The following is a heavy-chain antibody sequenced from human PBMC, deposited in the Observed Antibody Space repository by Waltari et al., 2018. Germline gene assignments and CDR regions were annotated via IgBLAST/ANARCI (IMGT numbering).Heavy chain of an antibody. J-gene: IGHJ6*02. V-gene: IGHV4-34*01. CDR3: ARRRVVPAAIRRGGMDV. CDR2: INHSGST. D-gene: IGHD2-2*02. CDR1: GGSFSGYY. Sequence: QVQLQQWGAGLLKPSETLSLTCAVYGGSFSGYYWSWIRQPPGKGLEWIGEINHSGSTHSNPSLKSRVTISVDTSKNQFSLKLSSVTAADTAVYYCARRRVVPAAIRRGGMDVWGQGTTVTVSS.